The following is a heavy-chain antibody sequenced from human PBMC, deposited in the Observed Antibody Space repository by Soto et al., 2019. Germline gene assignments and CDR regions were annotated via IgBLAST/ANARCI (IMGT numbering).Heavy chain of an antibody. CDR3: ARSVFP. CDR1: GGSIRSGGFY. J-gene: IGHJ5*02. V-gene: IGHV4-31*03. Sequence: PSGTPFPTLTFSGGSIRSGGFYWSWIRQHPGKGLEWIGYIYYSGSTYYNPSLKSRVTISVDTSKNQFSLKLSSVTAADTAVYYCARSVFPWGQGTLVTVSS. CDR2: IYYSGST.